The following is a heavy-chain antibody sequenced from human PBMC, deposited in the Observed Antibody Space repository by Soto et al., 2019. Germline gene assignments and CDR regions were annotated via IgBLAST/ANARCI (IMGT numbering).Heavy chain of an antibody. D-gene: IGHD6-19*01. CDR1: GGTFSSYA. J-gene: IGHJ3*02. CDR3: ARVAGPPLDAFDI. V-gene: IGHV1-69*13. CDR2: IIPIFGTA. Sequence: EASVKVSCKASGGTFSSYAISWVRQAPGQGLEWMGGIIPIFGTANYAQKFQGRVTITADESTSTAYMELSSLRSEDTAVYYCARVAGPPLDAFDIWGQGTMVTVSS.